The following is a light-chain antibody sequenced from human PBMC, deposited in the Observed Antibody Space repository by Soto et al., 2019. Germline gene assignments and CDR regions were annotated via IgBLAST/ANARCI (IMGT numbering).Light chain of an antibody. J-gene: IGKJ4*01. Sequence: DIQLTQSPSFLSSSVGDRVTITCRASQGISSYLAWYQQKPGKAPKLLIYAASTLQSGVPSRFSGSGSGTEFTLTISSLQPEDFATYYCHQLNSYPRTFGGGTKLEIK. V-gene: IGKV1-9*01. CDR1: QGISSY. CDR3: HQLNSYPRT. CDR2: AAS.